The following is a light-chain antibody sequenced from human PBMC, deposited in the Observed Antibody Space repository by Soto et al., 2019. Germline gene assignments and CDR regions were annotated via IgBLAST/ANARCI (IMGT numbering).Light chain of an antibody. J-gene: IGKJ4*01. V-gene: IGKV1D-16*01. Sequence: DIQLTQSPSSLSASVGDRVTITCRASQHINTFLAWYQQKPGRAPKSLVFGASDLQSGVPSRFSGSGYGTDFTLTITNLQPDDFATYYCHQYDNYPRTFGGGTTVEI. CDR2: GAS. CDR3: HQYDNYPRT. CDR1: QHINTF.